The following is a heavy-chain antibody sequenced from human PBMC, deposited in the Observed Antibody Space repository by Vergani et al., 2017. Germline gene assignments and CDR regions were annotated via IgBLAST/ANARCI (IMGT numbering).Heavy chain of an antibody. CDR3: AGSPDDFWSGYKDY. D-gene: IGHD3-3*01. CDR2: INHSGST. Sequence: QVQLQQWGAGLLKPSETLSLTCAVYGGSFSGYYWSWIRQPPGKGLEWIGEINHSGSTNYNPSLKSRVTISVDTSKNQFSLKLSSVTAADTAVYYWAGSPDDFWSGYKDYWGQGTLVTVSS. J-gene: IGHJ4*02. CDR1: GGSFSGYY. V-gene: IGHV4-34*01.